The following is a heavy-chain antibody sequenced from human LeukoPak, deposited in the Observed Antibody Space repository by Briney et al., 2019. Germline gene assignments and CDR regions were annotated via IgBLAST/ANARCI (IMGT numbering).Heavy chain of an antibody. CDR3: VRRRDYYDSSGYHVYFDY. CDR1: GGSISTPGYY. V-gene: IGHV4-39*01. Sequence: SETLSLTCTVSGGSISTPGYYWGWIRQPPGKGLEWIANIFYSGNTHYNPSLKSRVGISVDTSNNQFSLKLSSVTAADTAVYYCVRRRDYYDSSGYHVYFDYWGQGTLVTVSS. J-gene: IGHJ4*02. D-gene: IGHD3-22*01. CDR2: IFYSGNT.